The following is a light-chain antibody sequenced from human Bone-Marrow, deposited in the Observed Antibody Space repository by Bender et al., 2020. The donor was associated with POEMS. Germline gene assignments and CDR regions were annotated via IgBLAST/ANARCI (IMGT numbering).Light chain of an antibody. J-gene: IGLJ2*01. CDR1: SNDIGSYNL. CDR3: CSYASGSTPVV. CDR2: AVT. Sequence: QSALTQPASVSGSPGQSITISCTGTSNDIGSYNLVSWYQQYPGKAPKLIIYAVTNRPSGVSIRFSGSKSVNTASLTISGLHDEDEADYFCCSYASGSTPVVFGGGTK. V-gene: IGLV2-23*02.